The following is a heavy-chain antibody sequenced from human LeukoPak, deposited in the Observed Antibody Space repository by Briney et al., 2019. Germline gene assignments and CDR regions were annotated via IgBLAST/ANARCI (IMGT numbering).Heavy chain of an antibody. J-gene: IGHJ3*02. V-gene: IGHV3-7*01. CDR1: GVTFSNYW. CDR2: IKQDGSDK. CDR3: ARHGNLYWRDSFDI. D-gene: IGHD3-3*01. Sequence: GGSLRLSCAASGVTFSNYWMKWVRQAPGKGLEWVANIKQDGSDKYYVDSVKGRFTISRDNDKNSLYLQIRNLSADVTAVYYCARHGNLYWRDSFDIWGQGTKVTVSS.